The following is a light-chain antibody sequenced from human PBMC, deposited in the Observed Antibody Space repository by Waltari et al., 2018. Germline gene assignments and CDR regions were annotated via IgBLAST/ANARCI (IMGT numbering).Light chain of an antibody. CDR1: SSHVGGYNY. J-gene: IGLJ2*01. V-gene: IGLV2-11*01. CDR3: CSYAGTFSLL. Sequence: QSALTQPRSVSGSPGQSVTISCSGTSSHVGGYNYVSWYQHHPGKAPRLMISDVNKRPSGVPDRFSGSKSGNTASLTISGLQAEDEADYFCCSYAGTFSLLFGGGTKVTVL. CDR2: DVN.